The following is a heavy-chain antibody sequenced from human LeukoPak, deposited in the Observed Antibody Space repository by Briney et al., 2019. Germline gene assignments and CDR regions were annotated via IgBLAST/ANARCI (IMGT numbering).Heavy chain of an antibody. CDR1: GYTFTGYY. V-gene: IGHV1-46*01. Sequence: ASVKVSCKASGYTFTGYYMHWVRQAPGQGLEWMGIINPSGGSTSYAQKFQGRVTMTRDTSTSTVYMELSSLRSEDTAVYYCARSNKGGYSSSWADYWGQGTLVTVSS. J-gene: IGHJ4*02. D-gene: IGHD6-13*01. CDR2: INPSGGST. CDR3: ARSNKGGYSSSWADY.